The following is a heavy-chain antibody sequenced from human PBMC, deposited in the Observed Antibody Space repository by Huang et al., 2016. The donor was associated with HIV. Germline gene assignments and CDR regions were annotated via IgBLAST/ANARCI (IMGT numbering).Heavy chain of an antibody. Sequence: QVQLQQWGAGLLKPSETLSLTCAVYGGSFSGYYWRWSRQPPGKGLEWIGEINHCRRTNYNPSLKSRVSISVGTSKTQCALELNSVTAAEPAVDYWARGPDYYDSSGREAFDIWGQGTMVTVSS. V-gene: IGHV4-34*01. CDR3: ARGPDYYDSSGREAFDI. CDR1: GGSFSGYY. CDR2: INHCRRT. J-gene: IGHJ3*02. D-gene: IGHD3-22*01.